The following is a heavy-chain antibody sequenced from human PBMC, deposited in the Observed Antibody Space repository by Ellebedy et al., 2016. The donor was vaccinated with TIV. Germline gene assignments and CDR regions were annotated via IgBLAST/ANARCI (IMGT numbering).Heavy chain of an antibody. D-gene: IGHD3-22*01. CDR3: AKGGPGVVVIILPPFDP. CDR1: GFTFTSYA. Sequence: PGGSLRLSCAASGFTFTSYAMSWARQAPGKGLEWVSGIVGSGAEKYADSVKGRFTISRDNSRNTLYLQMNSLRADDTAVYFCAKGGPGVVVIILPPFDPWGQGTLVTVSS. J-gene: IGHJ5*02. CDR2: IVGSGA. V-gene: IGHV3-23*01.